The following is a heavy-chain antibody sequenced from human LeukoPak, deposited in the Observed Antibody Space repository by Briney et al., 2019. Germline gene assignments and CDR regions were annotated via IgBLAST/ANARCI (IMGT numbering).Heavy chain of an antibody. CDR2: ISPNSGGT. CDR1: GGTFSSYA. V-gene: IGHV1-2*02. CDR3: TRSLPAAATVDY. J-gene: IGHJ4*02. D-gene: IGHD2-2*01. Sequence: ASVKVSCKASGGTFSSYAISWVRQAPGQGLEWMGWISPNSGGTNYAQKFQGRVTMTRDTSISTAYMELSRLRSDDTAVYYCTRSLPAAATVDYWGQGTLVTVSS.